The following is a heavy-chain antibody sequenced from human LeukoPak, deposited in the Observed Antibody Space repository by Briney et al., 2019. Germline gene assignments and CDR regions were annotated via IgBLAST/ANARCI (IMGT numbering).Heavy chain of an antibody. V-gene: IGHV1-18*01. CDR3: ARDIYDSSAYYYYMDV. CDR2: ISAYNGNT. Sequence: ASVKVSCKASGYTFTSYGISWVRQAPGQGLEWMGWISAYNGNTNYAQKLQGRVTMTTDTSTSTAYMELRSLRSDDTAVYYCARDIYDSSAYYYYMDVWGKGTTVTISS. D-gene: IGHD3-22*01. J-gene: IGHJ6*03. CDR1: GYTFTSYG.